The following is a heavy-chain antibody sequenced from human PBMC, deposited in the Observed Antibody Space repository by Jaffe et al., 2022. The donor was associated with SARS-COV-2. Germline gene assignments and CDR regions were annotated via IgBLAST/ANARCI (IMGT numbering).Heavy chain of an antibody. CDR3: ARAEDSTVTTWTFDY. V-gene: IGHV3-33*01. CDR2: IWYDGSNK. Sequence: QVQLVESGGGVVQPGRSLRLSCAASGFTFSKYGMHWVRQAPGKGLEWVAVIWYDGSNKNYADSVKGRFTISRDNSKNTLYLQMNSLRAEDTAVYYCARAEDSTVTTWTFDYWGQGTLVTVSS. J-gene: IGHJ4*02. CDR1: GFTFSKYG. D-gene: IGHD4-17*01.